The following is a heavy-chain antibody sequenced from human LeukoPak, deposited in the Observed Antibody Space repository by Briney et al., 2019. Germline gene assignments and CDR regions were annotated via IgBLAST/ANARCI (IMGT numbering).Heavy chain of an antibody. J-gene: IGHJ4*02. CDR3: ARVRRYCSSTSCYAPLFDY. CDR2: ISAYNGNT. Sequence: GASVKVSRKASGYTFTSYGISWVRQAPGQGLEWMGWISAYNGNTNYAQKLQGRVTMTTDTSTSTAYMELRSLRSDDTAVYYCARVRRYCSSTSCYAPLFDYWGQGTLVTVSS. CDR1: GYTFTSYG. D-gene: IGHD2-2*01. V-gene: IGHV1-18*01.